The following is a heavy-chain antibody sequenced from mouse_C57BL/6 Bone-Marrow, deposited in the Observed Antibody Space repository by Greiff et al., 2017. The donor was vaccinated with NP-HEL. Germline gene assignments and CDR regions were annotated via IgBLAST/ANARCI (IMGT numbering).Heavy chain of an antibody. J-gene: IGHJ1*03. Sequence: QVQLQQPGAELVMPGASVKLSCKASGYTFTSYWMHWVKQRPGQGLEWIGEIDPSDSYTNYNQKFKGKSTLTVDKSSNTAYMQLSSLTSEDSAVYYCASRITTVVAYLYFDVWGTGTTVSVSS. V-gene: IGHV1-69*01. CDR1: GYTFTSYW. D-gene: IGHD1-1*01. CDR2: IDPSDSYT. CDR3: ASRITTVVAYLYFDV.